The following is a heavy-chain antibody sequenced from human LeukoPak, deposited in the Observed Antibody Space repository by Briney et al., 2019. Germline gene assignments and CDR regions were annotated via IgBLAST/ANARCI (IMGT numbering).Heavy chain of an antibody. CDR1: GFTFSSYS. D-gene: IGHD3-3*01. V-gene: IGHV3-21*01. Sequence: GGSLRLSCAASGFTFSSYSMNWVRQAPGKGLEWVSSISSSSSYIYYADSVKGRFTISRDNAKNSLYLQVNSLRAEDTAVYYCARSYYDFWSGFSSDRGGWTFDYWGQGTLVTVSS. J-gene: IGHJ4*02. CDR3: ARSYYDFWSGFSSDRGGWTFDY. CDR2: ISSSSSYI.